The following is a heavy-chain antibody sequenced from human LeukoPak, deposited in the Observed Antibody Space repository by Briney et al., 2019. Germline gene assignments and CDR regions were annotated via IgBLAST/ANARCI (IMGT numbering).Heavy chain of an antibody. V-gene: IGHV4-39*07. D-gene: IGHD6-13*01. CDR2: INHSGST. Sequence: SETLSLTCTVSGGSISSSSYYWSWIRQPPGTGLEWIGEINHSGSTNYNPSLKSRVTISVDTSKNQFSLKLSSVTAADTAVYYCARARLGIAAAGPDFDYWGQGTLVTVSS. CDR1: GGSISSSSYY. CDR3: ARARLGIAAAGPDFDY. J-gene: IGHJ4*02.